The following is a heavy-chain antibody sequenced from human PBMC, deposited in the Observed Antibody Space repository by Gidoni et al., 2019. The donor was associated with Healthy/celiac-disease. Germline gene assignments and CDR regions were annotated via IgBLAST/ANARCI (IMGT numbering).Heavy chain of an antibody. V-gene: IGHV3-30-3*01. CDR2: ISYDGSNK. CDR1: SSYA. D-gene: IGHD3-3*01. J-gene: IGHJ6*03. Sequence: SSYAMHWVRQAPGKGLEWVAVISYDGSNKYYADSVKGRFTISRDNSKNTLYLQMNSLRAEDTAVYYCARDPLRFSVYYYYMDVWGKGTTVTVSS. CDR3: ARDPLRFSVYYYYMDV.